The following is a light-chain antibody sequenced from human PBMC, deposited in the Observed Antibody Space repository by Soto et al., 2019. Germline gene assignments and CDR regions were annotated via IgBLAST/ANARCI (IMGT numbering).Light chain of an antibody. CDR3: SSYTTSSTLE. J-gene: IGLJ2*01. CDR2: DVS. V-gene: IGLV2-14*01. CDR1: SSDLGAYNY. Sequence: QSALTQPASVSGSPGQSITISCTGTSSDLGAYNYVSWYQQHPGKAPKLMIYDVSNRPSGVSNRFFGSKSGNTPSLTISGLQAEDEADYYCSSYTTSSTLEFGGGTKLTVL.